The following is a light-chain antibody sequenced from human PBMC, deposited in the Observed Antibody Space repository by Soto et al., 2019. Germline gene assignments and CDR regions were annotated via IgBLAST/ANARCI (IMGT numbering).Light chain of an antibody. Sequence: QSVLTQPASMSGSPGQSITISCTGTSSDFGSYYPVSWFQQHPGRAPKLIIYEVNKRPSGVSDRFSGSKSGNTASLTISGLQAADEAEYYCCSYAGDTTFFVFGTGTKVTVL. CDR3: CSYAGDTTFFV. J-gene: IGLJ1*01. CDR2: EVN. CDR1: SSDFGSYYP. V-gene: IGLV2-23*02.